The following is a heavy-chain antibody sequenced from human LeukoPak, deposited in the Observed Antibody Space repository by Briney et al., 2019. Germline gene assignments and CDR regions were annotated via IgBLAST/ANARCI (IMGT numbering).Heavy chain of an antibody. V-gene: IGHV1-2*02. Sequence: ASVKVSCKASGYTFTGYYMHWVRKAPGQGLGWMGWINPNSGSTNYAQKFQGRVTMTRDTSISTAYMELSRLRSDDTAVYYCATASDHYYGSGLGDYWGQGTLVTVSS. J-gene: IGHJ4*02. D-gene: IGHD3-10*01. CDR1: GYTFTGYY. CDR2: INPNSGST. CDR3: ATASDHYYGSGLGDY.